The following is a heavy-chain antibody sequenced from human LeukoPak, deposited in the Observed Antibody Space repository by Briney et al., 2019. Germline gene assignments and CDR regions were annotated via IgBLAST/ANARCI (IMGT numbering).Heavy chain of an antibody. CDR3: ATEGPLGIIVF. CDR2: GYYSGNT. V-gene: IGHV4-39*01. Sequence: PSETLSLTCTVSGGSISSSSYYWGWIRQPPGKGLEWIGNGYYSGNTYQNPSLKSRVTISVDTSKNQFSLKLSSVTAADTAVYYCATEGPLGIIVFWGLGTLVTVSS. CDR1: GGSISSSSYY. D-gene: IGHD7-27*01. J-gene: IGHJ4*02.